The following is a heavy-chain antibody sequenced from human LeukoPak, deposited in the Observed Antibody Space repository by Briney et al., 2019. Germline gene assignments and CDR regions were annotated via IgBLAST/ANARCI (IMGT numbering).Heavy chain of an antibody. CDR2: IKTDGSST. D-gene: IGHD2-8*02. V-gene: IGHV3-74*01. Sequence: GGSLRLSCAASGFTFNSYWMHWVRQAPGKGLVWVSRIKTDGSSTTYADSVKGRFTISRDNAKNTLYLQVNSLRAEDTAVYYCARGLAAVTGGIADYWGQGTLVTVSS. CDR1: GFTFNSYW. CDR3: ARGLAAVTGGIADY. J-gene: IGHJ4*02.